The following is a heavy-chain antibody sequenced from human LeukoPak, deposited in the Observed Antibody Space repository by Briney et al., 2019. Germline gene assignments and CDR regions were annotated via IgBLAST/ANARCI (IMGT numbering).Heavy chain of an antibody. V-gene: IGHV4-61*02. Sequence: SETLSLTCTVSGGSISSGSYYWSWIRQPAGKGLEWIGRIYTSGSTNYNPPLKSRVTISVDTSKNQFSLKLSSVTAADTAVYYCARAIAARPHSRWFDPWGQGTLVTVSS. D-gene: IGHD6-6*01. CDR3: ARAIAARPHSRWFDP. CDR2: IYTSGST. J-gene: IGHJ5*02. CDR1: GGSISSGSYY.